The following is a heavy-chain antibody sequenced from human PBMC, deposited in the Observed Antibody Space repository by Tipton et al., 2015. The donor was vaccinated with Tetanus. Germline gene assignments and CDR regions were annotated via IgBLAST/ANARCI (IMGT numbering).Heavy chain of an antibody. D-gene: IGHD3-16*01. V-gene: IGHV4-59*12. CDR3: ARDQGGGRVARLNWFGP. CDR2: IFHSGST. CDR1: GDSIRRSY. Sequence: TLSLTCTVSGDSIRRSYWSWIRQPPGKGLEWIGHIFHSGSTFYNPSFKSRVTISVDTSNNQFSLRLSSVTVADSGVYYCARDQGGGRVARLNWFGPWGQGALVTVSS. J-gene: IGHJ5*02.